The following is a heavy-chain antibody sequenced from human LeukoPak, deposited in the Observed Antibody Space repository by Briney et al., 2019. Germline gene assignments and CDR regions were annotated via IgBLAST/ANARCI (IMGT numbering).Heavy chain of an antibody. J-gene: IGHJ3*02. D-gene: IGHD6-19*01. CDR1: GFPFSNYN. CDR3: AREEQWLVLAAFDI. Sequence: GGSLRLSCVASGFPFSNYNVNWVRQAPGKGLEWVSYISSSGSTIYYADSVKGRFTISRDNAKNSLYLQMNSLRAEDTAVYYCAREEQWLVLAAFDIWGQGTMVTVSS. CDR2: ISSSGSTI. V-gene: IGHV3-48*04.